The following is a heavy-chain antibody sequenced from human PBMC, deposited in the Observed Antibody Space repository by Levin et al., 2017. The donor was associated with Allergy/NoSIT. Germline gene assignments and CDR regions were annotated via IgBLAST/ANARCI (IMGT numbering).Heavy chain of an antibody. D-gene: IGHD3-10*01. Sequence: PGGSLRLSCKGSGYSFTSYWIGWVRQMPGKGLEWMGIIYPGDSDTRYSPSFQGQVTISADKSISTAYLQWSSLKASDTAMYYCARAYGQNSVAFDIWGQGTMVTVSS. CDR3: ARAYGQNSVAFDI. CDR2: IYPGDSDT. J-gene: IGHJ3*02. V-gene: IGHV5-51*01. CDR1: GYSFTSYW.